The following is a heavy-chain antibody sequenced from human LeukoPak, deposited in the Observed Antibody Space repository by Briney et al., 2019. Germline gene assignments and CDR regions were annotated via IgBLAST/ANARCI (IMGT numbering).Heavy chain of an antibody. D-gene: IGHD6-13*01. CDR1: GGTFSSYA. CDR2: IIPIFGTA. CDR3: ARAFISSWYEDYYYYMDV. V-gene: IGHV1-69*13. J-gene: IGHJ6*03. Sequence: SVKVSCKASGGTFSSYAISWVRQAPGQGLEWMGGIIPIFGTANYAQKFQGRVTITADESTSTAYMELSSLRSEDTAVYYCARAFISSWYEDYYYYMDVWGKGTTVTISS.